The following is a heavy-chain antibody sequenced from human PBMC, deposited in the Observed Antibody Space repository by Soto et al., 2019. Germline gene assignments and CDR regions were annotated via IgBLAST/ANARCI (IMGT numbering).Heavy chain of an antibody. J-gene: IGHJ4*02. Sequence: SETLSLTCTVSGGSISSGGYYWSGIGHPPGKGLEWIGYIYYSGSTYYNPSLKSRVTISVDTSKNQFSLKLSSVTAADTAVYYCARSSTTSGRGMITFGGVIDYWGQGTLVTVSS. CDR3: ARSSTTSGRGMITFGGVIDY. D-gene: IGHD3-16*02. V-gene: IGHV4-30-4*01. CDR2: IYYSGST. CDR1: GGSISSGGYY.